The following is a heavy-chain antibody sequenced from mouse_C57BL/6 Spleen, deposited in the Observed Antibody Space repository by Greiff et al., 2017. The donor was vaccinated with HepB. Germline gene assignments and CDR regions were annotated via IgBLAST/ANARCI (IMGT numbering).Heavy chain of an antibody. Sequence: DVQLQESGTVLARPGASVKMSCKTSGYTFTSYWMHWVKQRPGQGLEWIGAIYPGNSDTSYNQKFKGKAKLTAVTSASTAYMELSSLTNEDSAVYYCTNTVEDDYYAMDYWGQGTSVTVSS. CDR2: IYPGNSDT. V-gene: IGHV1-5*01. D-gene: IGHD1-1*01. CDR3: TNTVEDDYYAMDY. CDR1: GYTFTSYW. J-gene: IGHJ4*01.